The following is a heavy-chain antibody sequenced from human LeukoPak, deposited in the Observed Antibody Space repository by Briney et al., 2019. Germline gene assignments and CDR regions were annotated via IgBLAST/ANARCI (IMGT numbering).Heavy chain of an antibody. CDR3: ARSYDSSGYSSFWY. D-gene: IGHD3-22*01. J-gene: IGHJ4*02. CDR1: GVSISSYY. V-gene: IGHV4-59*01. Sequence: KPSETLSLTCTVSGVSISSYYWSWIRQPPGKGLEWIGYIYYSGSTNYNPSLKSRVTISVDTSKNQFSLKLSSVTAADTAVYYCARSYDSSGYSSFWYWGQGTLVTVSS. CDR2: IYYSGST.